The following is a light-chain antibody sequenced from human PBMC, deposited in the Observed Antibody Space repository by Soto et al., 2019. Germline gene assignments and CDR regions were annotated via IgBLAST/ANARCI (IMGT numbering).Light chain of an antibody. V-gene: IGKV1-5*03. CDR1: QSIDTW. Sequence: DIQMTQSPSSLSASVGDRVTTTCRASQSIDTWLAWHQQKPGQVPKLLISKASSLESGVPSRFSGSGSGTEFTLTISSLQPDDSATYYCQQYNSYRAFGQGTKVDIK. CDR2: KAS. J-gene: IGKJ1*01. CDR3: QQYNSYRA.